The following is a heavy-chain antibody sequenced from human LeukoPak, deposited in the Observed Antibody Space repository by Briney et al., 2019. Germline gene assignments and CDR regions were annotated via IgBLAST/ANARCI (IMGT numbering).Heavy chain of an antibody. CDR1: GFTFSNYN. V-gene: IGHV3-48*02. D-gene: IGHD1-26*01. J-gene: IGHJ4*02. CDR3: ARSGSYYRTFDY. CDR2: IGTTTSTI. Sequence: GGSLRLSCATSGFTFSNYNMNWVRQAPGKGLEWVAYIGTTTSTIYYAGSVKGRFTISRDDAKNSPYLQMNSLRDKDTAVYFCARSGSYYRTFDYWGQGSLVTVSS.